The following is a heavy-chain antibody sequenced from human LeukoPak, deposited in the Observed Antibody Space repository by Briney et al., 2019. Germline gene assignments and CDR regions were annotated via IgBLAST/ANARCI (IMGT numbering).Heavy chain of an antibody. CDR2: IYSGGST. Sequence: GGSLRLSCAASGFTVSSNYMSWVRQAAGKGLEWVSVIYSGGSTYYADSVKGRFTISRDNSKNTLYLQMNSLRAEDTAVYYCAREEYCSGGSCPTGMDVWGQGTLVTVSS. V-gene: IGHV3-66*01. CDR3: AREEYCSGGSCPTGMDV. CDR1: GFTVSSNY. J-gene: IGHJ4*02. D-gene: IGHD2-15*01.